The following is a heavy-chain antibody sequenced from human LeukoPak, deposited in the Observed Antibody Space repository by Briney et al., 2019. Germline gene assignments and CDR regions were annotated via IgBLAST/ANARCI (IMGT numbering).Heavy chain of an antibody. Sequence: PGGSLRLSCAASGFTFSSFNMNWVRQAPGKGLEWVSSISSTSSLIWYADSLKGRFTISRDNAKNSLYLQMNSLRAEDTALYYCARKFLTGRLIDYWGQGTLVTVSS. CDR1: GFTFSSFN. J-gene: IGHJ4*02. V-gene: IGHV3-21*01. CDR3: ARKFLTGRLIDY. D-gene: IGHD7-27*01. CDR2: ISSTSSLI.